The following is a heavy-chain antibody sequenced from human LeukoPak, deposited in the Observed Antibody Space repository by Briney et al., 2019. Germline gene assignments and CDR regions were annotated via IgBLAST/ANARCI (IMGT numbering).Heavy chain of an antibody. V-gene: IGHV3-49*04. CDR1: GFTFGDYA. CDR3: TRPSGWGSYYYYYMDV. J-gene: IGHJ6*03. D-gene: IGHD6-19*01. Sequence: PGGSLRLSCTASGFTFGDYAMSWVRQAPGKGLEWVGFIRSKTFGGTTEYAASVQGRITMSRDDSKSIAYLQMNSLKTEDTAVYYCTRPSGWGSYYYYYMDVWGKGTTVTVSS. CDR2: IRSKTFGGTT.